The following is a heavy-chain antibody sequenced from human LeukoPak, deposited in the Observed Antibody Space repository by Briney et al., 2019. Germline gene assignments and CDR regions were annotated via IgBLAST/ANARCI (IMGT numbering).Heavy chain of an antibody. CDR1: GFTFSSYS. Sequence: GGSLRLSCAASGFTFSSYSMNWVRQAPGKGLEWVSYITSSGSVIYHADSVKGRFTISRDNAKNSLYLQMNSLRAEDTAVYYCARFMVTGNWYFDLWGRGTLVTVSS. J-gene: IGHJ2*01. CDR3: ARFMVTGNWYFDL. D-gene: IGHD5-18*01. CDR2: ITSSGSVI. V-gene: IGHV3-48*04.